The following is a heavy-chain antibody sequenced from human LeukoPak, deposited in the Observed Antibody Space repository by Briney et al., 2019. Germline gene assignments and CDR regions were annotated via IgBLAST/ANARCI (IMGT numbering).Heavy chain of an antibody. J-gene: IGHJ5*02. Sequence: ASVTVSCKASGYTFTSYDINWVRQATAPGLEWMGWMNPNNGNTGYEQKFQGRVTMTRNNSITTAYLEPRRLSSGDPDAYYCEIGRRGAGPIDLKNWFDPWGQETLVTVSS. V-gene: IGHV1-8*01. D-gene: IGHD1-26*01. CDR1: GYTFTSYD. CDR3: EIGRRGAGPIDLKNWFDP. CDR2: MNPNNGNT.